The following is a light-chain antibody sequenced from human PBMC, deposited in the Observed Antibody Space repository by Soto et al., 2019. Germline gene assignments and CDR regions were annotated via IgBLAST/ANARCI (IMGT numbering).Light chain of an antibody. V-gene: IGLV1-40*01. CDR1: SSNIGAGFD. J-gene: IGLJ2*01. CDR3: QSYDTGLTGHVL. CDR2: VST. Sequence: QSVLTQPPSVSGAPGQRVTISCSGNSSNIGAGFDVHWYQQLPGAAPKLLIYVSTNRPSGVPDRFSGSKSDTSASLAITGLQIDDEADYYCQSYDTGLTGHVLFGGGTKVTVL.